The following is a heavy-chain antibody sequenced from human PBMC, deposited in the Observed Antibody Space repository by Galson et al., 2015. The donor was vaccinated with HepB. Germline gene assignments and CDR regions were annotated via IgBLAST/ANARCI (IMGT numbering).Heavy chain of an antibody. D-gene: IGHD3-10*02. J-gene: IGHJ4*02. Sequence: ETLSLTCTVSGGSISTNYWNWIRQPPGKGLEWIGYIYYSGSTNYNPSLNSRVTISVDTFKNQFSLKLSSVTAADTAVYYCARLTGGGPECSGDQFDHWGQGTQVTVSS. CDR3: ARLTGGGPECSGDQFDH. CDR1: GGSISTNY. V-gene: IGHV4-59*08. CDR2: IYYSGST.